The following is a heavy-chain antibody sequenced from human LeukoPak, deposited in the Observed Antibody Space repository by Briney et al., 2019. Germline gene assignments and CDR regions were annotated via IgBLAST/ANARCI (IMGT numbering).Heavy chain of an antibody. CDR2: ISYDGSNK. CDR1: GFTFSSYA. J-gene: IGHJ4*02. CDR3: ASLGVGAIYFDY. Sequence: GGSLRLPCAASGFTFSSYAMHWVRQAPGKGLEWVAVISYDGSNKYYADSVKGRFTISRDNSKNTLYLQMNSLRAEDTAVYYCASLGVGAIYFDYWGQGTLVTVSS. V-gene: IGHV3-30-3*01. D-gene: IGHD1-26*01.